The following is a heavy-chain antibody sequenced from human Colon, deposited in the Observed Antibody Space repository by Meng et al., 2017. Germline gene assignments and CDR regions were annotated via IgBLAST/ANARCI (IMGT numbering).Heavy chain of an antibody. J-gene: IGHJ6*02. CDR3: VRHKYRSTFRNYYYFGMDV. CDR2: ISNDESDK. CDR1: GFTSSAHA. V-gene: IGHV3-30*04. D-gene: IGHD6-13*01. Sequence: GGSLRPSCAPSGFTSSAHALHWVRQAPGKGLERVAVISNDESDKSYADSVKGRFSISRDDSKNTLYLQMNSLRPEDTGVYYCVRHKYRSTFRNYYYFGMDVWGQGTTVTVSS.